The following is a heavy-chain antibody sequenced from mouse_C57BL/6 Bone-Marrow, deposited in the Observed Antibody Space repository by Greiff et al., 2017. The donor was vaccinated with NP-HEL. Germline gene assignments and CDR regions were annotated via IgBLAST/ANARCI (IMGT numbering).Heavy chain of an antibody. V-gene: IGHV5-12*01. CDR2: ISNGGGST. D-gene: IGHD2-3*01. Sequence: EVQLVESGGGLVQPGGSLKLSCAASGFTFSDYYMYWVRQTPEKRLEWVAYISNGGGSTYYPDTVKGRFTISRDNAKNTLYLQMSRLKSEDTAMYYCARRGYYDGYFAYWGQGTLVTVSA. J-gene: IGHJ3*01. CDR1: GFTFSDYY. CDR3: ARRGYYDGYFAY.